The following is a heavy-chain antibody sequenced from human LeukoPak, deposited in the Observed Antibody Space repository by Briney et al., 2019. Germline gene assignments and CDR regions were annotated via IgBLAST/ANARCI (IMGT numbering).Heavy chain of an antibody. D-gene: IGHD6-19*01. CDR1: GYTFTSYD. V-gene: IGHV1-18*01. CDR3: ARGQDVAVAGTSYYFDY. J-gene: IGHJ4*02. Sequence: GASVKVSCKASGYTFTSYDINWVRQAPGQGLEWMGWISAYNGNTNYAQKLQGRVTMTTDTSTSTAYMELRSLRSDDTAVYYCARGQDVAVAGTSYYFDYWGQGTLVTVSS. CDR2: ISAYNGNT.